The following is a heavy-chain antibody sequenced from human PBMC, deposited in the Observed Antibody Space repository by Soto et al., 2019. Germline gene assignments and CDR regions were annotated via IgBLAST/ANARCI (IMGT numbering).Heavy chain of an antibody. D-gene: IGHD6-19*01. V-gene: IGHV3-30*18. CDR3: AKDLYSSDWYNYFDP. Sequence: GGSLRLSCAASGFSFSTTGMHWVRQAPGKGLEWVAMISHDGGAVHFADSVKGRFTISRDDSKNTLYLQMNSLRPEDTAVYYCAKDLYSSDWYNYFDPWGQGTLVTVSS. CDR2: ISHDGGAV. J-gene: IGHJ5*02. CDR1: GFSFSTTG.